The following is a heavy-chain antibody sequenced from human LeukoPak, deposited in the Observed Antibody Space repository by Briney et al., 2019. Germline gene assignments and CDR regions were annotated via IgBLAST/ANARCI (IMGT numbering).Heavy chain of an antibody. D-gene: IGHD3-10*01. CDR3: AREGYFGSGIDYYYGMDV. Sequence: GASVKVSCKASGFTFTNYGISWVRQAPGQGLEWMGWISAYNGNTNYAQKFQGRVTMTTDTSTTTAYMELSSLRSNDTAVYYCAREGYFGSGIDYYYGMDVWGQGTTVTVSS. V-gene: IGHV1-18*01. CDR1: GFTFTNYG. CDR2: ISAYNGNT. J-gene: IGHJ6*02.